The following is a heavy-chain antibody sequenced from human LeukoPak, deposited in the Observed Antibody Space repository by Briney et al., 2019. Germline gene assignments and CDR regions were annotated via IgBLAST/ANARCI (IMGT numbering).Heavy chain of an antibody. CDR2: LYASGNT. Sequence: SETLSLTCTVSGGSIRSYYWSWIRQPAGKGLEWIGRLYASGNTNYNPSLKSRLTMSVDTSKNQFSLKLSSVTAADTAVYYCARELGYDAFDIWGQGTMVTVSS. CDR1: GGSIRSYY. V-gene: IGHV4-4*07. CDR3: ARELGYDAFDI. J-gene: IGHJ3*02. D-gene: IGHD7-27*01.